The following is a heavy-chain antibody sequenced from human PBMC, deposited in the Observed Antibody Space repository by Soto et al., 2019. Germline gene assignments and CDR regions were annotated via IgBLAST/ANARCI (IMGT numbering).Heavy chain of an antibody. CDR3: ARTPTPYYDILTGYYSPYYYYGMDV. D-gene: IGHD3-9*01. CDR1: GYTFTSYG. Sequence: QVQLVQSGAEVKKPGASVKVSCKASGYTFTSYGISWVRQAPGQGLEWMGWISAYNGNTNYAQKLQGRVTMTTDTSTSTAYMALRSLRSDDTAVYYCARTPTPYYDILTGYYSPYYYYGMDVWGQGTTVTVSS. J-gene: IGHJ6*02. V-gene: IGHV1-18*01. CDR2: ISAYNGNT.